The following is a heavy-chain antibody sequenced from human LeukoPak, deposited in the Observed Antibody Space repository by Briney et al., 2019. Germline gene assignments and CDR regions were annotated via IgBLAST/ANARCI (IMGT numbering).Heavy chain of an antibody. V-gene: IGHV3-21*01. CDR2: ISSSSSYI. Sequence: GGSLRLSCAASGFNVNSNQMSWVRQAPGKGLEWVSSISSSSSYIYYADSVKGRFTISRDNAKNSLYLQMNSLRAEDTAVYYCARDSPYSSGWYLYGSFDYWGQGTLVTVSS. CDR1: GFNVNSNQ. D-gene: IGHD6-19*01. CDR3: ARDSPYSSGWYLYGSFDY. J-gene: IGHJ4*02.